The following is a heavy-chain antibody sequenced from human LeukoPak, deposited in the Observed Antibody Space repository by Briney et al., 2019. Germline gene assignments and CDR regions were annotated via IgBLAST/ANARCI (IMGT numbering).Heavy chain of an antibody. CDR3: ADFGSGSYIFNY. J-gene: IGHJ4*02. Sequence: GGSLRLSCAASGFTFSSYAMCWVRQAPGKGPEWVATIGHTSGAWYADSVMGRFTISRDNSKSMLYLHMNSLSGEDTTLYYCADFGSGSYIFNYWGQGSLVTVSS. CDR1: GFTFSSYA. CDR2: IGHTSGA. D-gene: IGHD3-10*01. V-gene: IGHV3-23*01.